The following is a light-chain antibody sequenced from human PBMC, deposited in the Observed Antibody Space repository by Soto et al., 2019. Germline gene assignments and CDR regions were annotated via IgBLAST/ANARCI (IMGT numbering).Light chain of an antibody. Sequence: QSVLTQPASVSGSPGQSITISCTGTSSDVGLYNYVSWYQHHPGKAPKLMIYDVSDRPSGVSNRFSGSKSGNTASLTISGLQAEDEGDYYCSSYTSTCTVKFGGGTKLTVL. V-gene: IGLV2-14*01. CDR1: SSDVGLYNY. J-gene: IGLJ2*01. CDR3: SSYTSTCTVK. CDR2: DVS.